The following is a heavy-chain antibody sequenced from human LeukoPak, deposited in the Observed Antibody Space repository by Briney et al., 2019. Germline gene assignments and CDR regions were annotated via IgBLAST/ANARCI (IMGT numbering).Heavy chain of an antibody. D-gene: IGHD2-15*01. CDR1: GFTFSSYA. J-gene: IGHJ4*02. CDR2: ISSNGGST. CDR3: VKGLGYCSGGSCYTATDY. V-gene: IGHV3-64D*06. Sequence: GESLRLSCSASGFTFSSYAMHWVRQAPGKGLEYVSAISSNGGSTYYADSVKGRFTISRDNSKNTLYLQMSSLRAEDTAVYYCVKGLGYCSGGSCYTATDYWGQGTLVTVSS.